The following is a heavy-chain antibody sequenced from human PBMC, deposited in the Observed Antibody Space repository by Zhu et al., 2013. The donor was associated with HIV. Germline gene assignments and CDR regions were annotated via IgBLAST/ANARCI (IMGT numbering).Heavy chain of an antibody. CDR3: AKDGGATKYAPDY. Sequence: QVQLVRSGAEVKRPGASVKVSCKASGYTFIGYYMHWVRQAPGPGLEWMGWISPNSGATNFAQKFQGRVTLTMDTSINTAYMELSGLTSDDTAVYYCAKDGGATKYAPDYWGQGTLVTVSS. CDR1: GYTFIGYY. CDR2: ISPNSGAT. D-gene: IGHD2-2*01. V-gene: IGHV1-2*02. J-gene: IGHJ4*02.